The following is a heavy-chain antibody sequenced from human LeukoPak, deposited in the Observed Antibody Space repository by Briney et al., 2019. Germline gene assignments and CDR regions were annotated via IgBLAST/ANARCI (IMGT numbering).Heavy chain of an antibody. Sequence: GGSLRLSCAASGFTFSSYWMHWVRQAPGKGLVWVSRINSDGSSTSYADSVKGRFTISRDNAKNTLYLLMNSLRAEDTAVYYCARGNYYDSSGYYDPYDAFDIWGQGTMVTVSS. CDR1: GFTFSSYW. D-gene: IGHD3-22*01. J-gene: IGHJ3*02. CDR2: INSDGSST. CDR3: ARGNYYDSSGYYDPYDAFDI. V-gene: IGHV3-74*01.